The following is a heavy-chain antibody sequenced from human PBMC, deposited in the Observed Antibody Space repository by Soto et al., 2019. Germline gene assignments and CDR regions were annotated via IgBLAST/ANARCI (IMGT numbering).Heavy chain of an antibody. CDR3: ASVAGSPDY. J-gene: IGHJ4*02. D-gene: IGHD1-26*01. Sequence: QVQLVQSGPEVKKPGASVKVSCKASGYSFTTYDFNWVRQAPGQGLEWMGWLNPKSGMTGSALKFQGRVTLTRDSSISTVYMELSSLTSEDTAVYYCASVAGSPDYWGQGTLVTVSS. CDR2: LNPKSGMT. V-gene: IGHV1-8*01. CDR1: GYSFTTYD.